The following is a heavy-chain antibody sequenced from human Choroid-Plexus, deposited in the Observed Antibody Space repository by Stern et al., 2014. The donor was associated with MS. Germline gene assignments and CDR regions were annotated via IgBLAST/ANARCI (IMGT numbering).Heavy chain of an antibody. V-gene: IGHV3-30*18. CDR2: VSYYVSNK. Sequence: QVQLVQSGGGVVQPGRPLRLSCVASGFPFGSCAMHWVRQAPGKGLAWGAGVSYYVSNKYYADSVKGRFTISRDNSQNTLYMQMNSLRPEDTAVYYCAKDQHYLTYFFDHWGQGSLVTVSA. CDR1: GFPFGSCA. CDR3: AKDQHYLTYFFDH. D-gene: IGHD2/OR15-2a*01. J-gene: IGHJ5*02.